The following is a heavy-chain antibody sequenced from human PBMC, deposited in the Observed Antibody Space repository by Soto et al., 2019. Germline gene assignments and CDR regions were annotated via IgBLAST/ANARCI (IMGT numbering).Heavy chain of an antibody. V-gene: IGHV4-34*01. CDR2: INHSGST. CDR3: ARSRVEMATINDAPVYLDY. J-gene: IGHJ4*02. Sequence: PSETLSLTCAVYGGSFSGYYWSWIRQPPGKGLEWIGEINHSGSTNYNPSLKSRVTISVDTSKNQFSLKLSSVTAADTAVYYCARSRVEMATINDAPVYLDYWGQGTLVTVSS. CDR1: GGSFSGYY. D-gene: IGHD5-12*01.